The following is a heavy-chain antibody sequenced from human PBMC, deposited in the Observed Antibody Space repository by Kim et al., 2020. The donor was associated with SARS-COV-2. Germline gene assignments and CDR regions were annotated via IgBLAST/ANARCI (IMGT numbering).Heavy chain of an antibody. J-gene: IGHJ4*02. V-gene: IGHV4-34*01. Sequence: LKSRVTISVDTSKNQFSLKLSSVTAADTAVYYCARSGSGSYYKTRYYFDYWGQGTLVTVSS. CDR3: ARSGSGSYYKTRYYFDY. D-gene: IGHD3-10*01.